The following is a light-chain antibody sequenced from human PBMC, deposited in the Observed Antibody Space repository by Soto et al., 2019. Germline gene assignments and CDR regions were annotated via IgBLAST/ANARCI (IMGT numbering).Light chain of an antibody. CDR2: WAS. CDR3: QQYHSAPYT. J-gene: IGKJ2*01. Sequence: DIVMTQSPDSLAVSLGERATINCKSSRSVLHSSNNQNYLAWYQQKPRQSPKLLIYWASTRESGVPDRFSGSGSGTDFTLTTNDLQAEDVAVYYCQQYHSAPYTFGQGSQVEIK. V-gene: IGKV4-1*01. CDR1: RSVLHSSNNQNY.